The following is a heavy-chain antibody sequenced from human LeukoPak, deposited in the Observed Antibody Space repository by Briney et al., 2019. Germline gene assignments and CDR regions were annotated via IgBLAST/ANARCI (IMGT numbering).Heavy chain of an antibody. CDR1: GFIFSEYA. J-gene: IGHJ5*02. CDR3: ARGPDRITGTGIDP. Sequence: GSLRLSCVVSGFIFSEYAMNWVRQPPGKGLEWIGEINHSGSTNYNPSLKSRVTISVDTSKNQFSLKLSSVTAADTAVYYCARGPDRITGTGIDPWGQGTLVTVSS. CDR2: INHSGST. V-gene: IGHV4-34*01. D-gene: IGHD1-7*01.